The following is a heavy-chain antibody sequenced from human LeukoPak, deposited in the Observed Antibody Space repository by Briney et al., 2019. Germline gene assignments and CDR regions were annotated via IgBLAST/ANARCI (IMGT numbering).Heavy chain of an antibody. J-gene: IGHJ5*02. CDR3: AREGCSGGSCYSRNWFDP. D-gene: IGHD2-15*01. CDR2: ISSSSSYI. Sequence: GGSLRLSCAASGFTFSSYSMNWVRQAPGKGLEWVSSISSSSSYIYYADSVKGRFTISRDNAKNSLYLQMNILRAEDTAVYYCAREGCSGGSCYSRNWFDPWGQGTLVTVSS. V-gene: IGHV3-21*01. CDR1: GFTFSSYS.